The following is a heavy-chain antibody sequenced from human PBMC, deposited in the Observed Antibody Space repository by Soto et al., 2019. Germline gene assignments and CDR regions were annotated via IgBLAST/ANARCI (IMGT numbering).Heavy chain of an antibody. CDR1: GYTFTSYY. CDR2: INPSGGST. J-gene: IGHJ6*01. CDR3: ARHFGYRWLVPRIHNGIDV. D-gene: IGHD6-19*01. Sequence: GASVKVSCKASGYTFTSYYMHWVRQAPGQGLVWMGIINPSGGSTSYAQKFQGRVTMTRDTSTSTVYMELSSLRSEATAVYYCARHFGYRWLVPRIHNGIDVWGQGTTVSVSS. V-gene: IGHV1-46*01.